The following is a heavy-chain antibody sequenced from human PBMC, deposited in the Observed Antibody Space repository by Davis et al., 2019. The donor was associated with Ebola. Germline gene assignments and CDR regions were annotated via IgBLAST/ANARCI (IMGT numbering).Heavy chain of an antibody. J-gene: IGHJ6*02. D-gene: IGHD5-18*01. CDR1: GYTFTSYA. Sequence: SVKVSCKASGYTFTSYAMHRVRQAPGQRLEWMGWINAGNGNTKYSQKFKGRVTITRDTSASTAYMELSSLRSEDTAVYYCARDRAYSYGPPPYYYGMDVWCQGTTVTVSS. CDR2: INAGNGNT. V-gene: IGHV1-3*01. CDR3: ARDRAYSYGPPPYYYGMDV.